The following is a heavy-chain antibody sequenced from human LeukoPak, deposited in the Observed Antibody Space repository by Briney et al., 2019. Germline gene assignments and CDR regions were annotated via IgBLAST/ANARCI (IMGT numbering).Heavy chain of an antibody. CDR3: ARLGINDDGGYYPSDY. J-gene: IGHJ4*02. CDR2: IYYSGST. V-gene: IGHV4-59*08. D-gene: IGHD3-22*01. Sequence: PSETLSLTCTVSGGSISSYYWSWIRQPPGKGLEWIGYIYYSGSTNYNPSLKSRVTISVDTSKNQFSLKLSSVTAADTAVYYCARLGINDDGGYYPSDYWGQGTLVTVSS. CDR1: GGSISSYY.